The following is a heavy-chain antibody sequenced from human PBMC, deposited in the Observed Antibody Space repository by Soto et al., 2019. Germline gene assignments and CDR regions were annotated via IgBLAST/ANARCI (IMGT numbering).Heavy chain of an antibody. D-gene: IGHD3-10*01. V-gene: IGHV4-59*08. CDR2: IYYSGST. CDR3: VSAITMVRGVRIRPYYFDY. Sequence: PSETLSLTCPVSGGSISSYYWSWIRQPPGPGLEWIGYIYYSGSTNYNPSLKSRVTISVDTSKNQFSLKLSSVTAADTAVYYCVSAITMVRGVRIRPYYFDYWGQGTLVTVSS. J-gene: IGHJ4*02. CDR1: GGSISSYY.